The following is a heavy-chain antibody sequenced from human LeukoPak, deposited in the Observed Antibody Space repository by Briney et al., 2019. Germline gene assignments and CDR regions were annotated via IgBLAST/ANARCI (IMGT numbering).Heavy chain of an antibody. Sequence: SETLSLTCSVSCGSIDSGIYSWSWIRQPPGKGLEWIGYIFHTGGTSYNPSLKSRVTISVDRSTNQFSLKLSSVTAADTAMYYCVRDGDYYDSGGYGNIWGQGTLVTVSS. V-gene: IGHV4-30-2*01. CDR3: VRDGDYYDSGGYGNI. CDR1: CGSIDSGIYS. CDR2: IFHTGGT. D-gene: IGHD3-22*01. J-gene: IGHJ4*02.